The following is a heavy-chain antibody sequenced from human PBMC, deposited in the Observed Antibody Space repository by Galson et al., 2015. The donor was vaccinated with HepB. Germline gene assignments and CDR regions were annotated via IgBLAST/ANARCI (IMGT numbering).Heavy chain of an antibody. D-gene: IGHD3-10*01. Sequence: ETLSLTCAVYGGSFSGYYWSWIRQPPGKGLEWIGKINHSGSTNYNPSLKSRVTISVDTSKNQFSLKLSSVTAADTAVYYCARGHYGSGIRQFDPWGQGTLVTVSS. CDR2: INHSGST. J-gene: IGHJ5*02. CDR1: GGSFSGYY. V-gene: IGHV4-34*01. CDR3: ARGHYGSGIRQFDP.